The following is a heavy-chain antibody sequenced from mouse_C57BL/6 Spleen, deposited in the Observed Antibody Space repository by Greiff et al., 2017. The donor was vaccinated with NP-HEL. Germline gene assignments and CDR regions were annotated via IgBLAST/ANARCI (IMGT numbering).Heavy chain of an antibody. CDR1: GFNIKDDY. CDR3: TTDYYGSIYRFAY. Sequence: EVKLQESGAELVRPGASVKLSCTASGFNIKDDYMHWVKQRPEQGLEWIGWIDPENGDTEYASKFQGEATITADTSSNTAYLQLSSLTSEDTAVYYCTTDYYGSIYRFAYWGQGTLVTVSA. J-gene: IGHJ3*01. V-gene: IGHV14-4*01. CDR2: IDPENGDT. D-gene: IGHD1-1*01.